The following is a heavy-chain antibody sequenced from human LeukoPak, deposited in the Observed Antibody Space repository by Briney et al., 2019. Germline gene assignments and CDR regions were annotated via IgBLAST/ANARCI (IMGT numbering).Heavy chain of an antibody. Sequence: ASVNLLCNSCGYTFPLYYHRWAPEAPGQGLEWMGWISAYNGNTNYAQKLQGRVTITTDTSTSTAYRELRSLRSDDTAVYDFGRNSDSYSDMDDWGKGTLVTVSS. CDR2: ISAYNGNT. D-gene: IGHD2-21*01. J-gene: IGHJ6*03. V-gene: IGHV1-18*01. CDR1: GYTFPLYY. CDR3: GRNSDSYSDMDD.